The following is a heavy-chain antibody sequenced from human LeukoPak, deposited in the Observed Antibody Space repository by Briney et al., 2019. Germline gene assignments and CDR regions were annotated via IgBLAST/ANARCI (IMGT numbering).Heavy chain of an antibody. V-gene: IGHV4-59*01. CDR3: AREGSCSSTSCYSHSNWFDP. CDR2: IYYSGST. CDR1: GGSISSYY. J-gene: IGHJ5*02. Sequence: SETLSLTCTVSGGSISSYYWSWIRQPPGKGLEWIGYIYYSGSTNYNPSLKSRVTISVDTSKNQFSLKLSSVTAADTAVYYCAREGSCSSTSCYSHSNWFDPRGQGTLVTVSS. D-gene: IGHD2-2*02.